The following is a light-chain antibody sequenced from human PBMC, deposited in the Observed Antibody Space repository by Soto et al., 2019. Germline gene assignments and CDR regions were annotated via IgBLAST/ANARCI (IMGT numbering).Light chain of an antibody. CDR3: QQYNNWPPLFT. J-gene: IGKJ3*01. CDR1: QSVSSA. V-gene: IGKV3-15*01. Sequence: EIVMTQSPATLSVSPGERATLSCRASQSVSSALAWYQQKPGQAPRLLIYGASTRATGIPARFSASGSGTEFTLTISSLQSEDFAVYYCQQYNNWPPLFTVGPGTKVDI. CDR2: GAS.